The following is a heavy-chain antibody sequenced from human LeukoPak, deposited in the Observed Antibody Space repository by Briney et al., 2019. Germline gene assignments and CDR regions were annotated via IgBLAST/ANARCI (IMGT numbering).Heavy chain of an antibody. CDR2: IYYSGST. D-gene: IGHD5-12*01. V-gene: IGHV4-39*01. J-gene: IGHJ4*02. CDR3: ARHRNGWLQYYFDY. CDR1: GGSISSSSYY. Sequence: SETLSLTCTVSGGSISSSSYYWGWIRQPPGKGLEWIGSIYYSGSTYYNPSLKSRVTISVDTSKNQFSLKLSSVTAADTAVYYCARHRNGWLQYYFDYWGQGTLVAVSS.